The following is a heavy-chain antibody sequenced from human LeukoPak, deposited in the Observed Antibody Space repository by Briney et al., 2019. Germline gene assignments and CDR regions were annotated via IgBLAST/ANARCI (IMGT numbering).Heavy chain of an antibody. V-gene: IGHV5-51*01. CDR1: GYSFTSYW. Sequence: GESLQISCKGSGYSFTSYWIGWVRQMPRKGLEWMGIIYPGDSDTRYSPSFQGQVTISSDKSISTAYLQWSSLKASDTAMYYCARSSYSSGWYWFDPWGQGTLVTVSS. D-gene: IGHD6-19*01. CDR2: IYPGDSDT. CDR3: ARSSYSSGWYWFDP. J-gene: IGHJ5*02.